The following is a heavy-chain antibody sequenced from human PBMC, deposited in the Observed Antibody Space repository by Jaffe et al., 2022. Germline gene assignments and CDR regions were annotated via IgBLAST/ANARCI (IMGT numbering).Heavy chain of an antibody. V-gene: IGHV3-49*04. CDR2: IRSEAYDGTT. D-gene: IGHD1-26*01. J-gene: IGHJ4*02. CDR1: GFTFGDYA. CDR3: ARARLVGDTSPFAY. Sequence: EVQLVESGGGLVQPGRSLRLSCTVSGFTFGDYAINWVRQAPGKGLEWVGFIRSEAYDGTTDYAPSVRGRFTISRDDSKSIAYLQMNSLKTEDTAVYYCARARLVGDTSPFAYWGQGTLVTVSS.